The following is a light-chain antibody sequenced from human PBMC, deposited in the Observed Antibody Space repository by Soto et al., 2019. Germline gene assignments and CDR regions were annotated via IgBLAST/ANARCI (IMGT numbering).Light chain of an antibody. J-gene: IGKJ3*01. V-gene: IGKV1-9*01. CDR1: QGISSY. CDR3: QQLNSYPTT. Sequence: DIQLTQSPSFLSASVGDRVTITCRASQGISSYLAWYQQKPGKAPKLLIYAASTLQSGVPSRFSGSGSGPEFTLTISSLQPEDFATYYCQQLNSYPTTFGPGTKVDIK. CDR2: AAS.